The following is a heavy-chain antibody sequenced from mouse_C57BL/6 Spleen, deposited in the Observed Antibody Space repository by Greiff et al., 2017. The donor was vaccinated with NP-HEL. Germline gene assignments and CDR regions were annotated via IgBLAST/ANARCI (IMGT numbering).Heavy chain of an antibody. D-gene: IGHD2-14*01. Sequence: EVQLVESGGDLVKPGGSLKLSCAASGFTFSSYGMSWVRQTPDKRLEWVATISSGGSYTYYPDSVKGRFTISRDNAKNTLYLQMSSLKSEDTAMYYCARRDVGFDYWGQGTTLTVSS. V-gene: IGHV5-6*01. CDR2: ISSGGSYT. J-gene: IGHJ2*01. CDR3: ARRDVGFDY. CDR1: GFTFSSYG.